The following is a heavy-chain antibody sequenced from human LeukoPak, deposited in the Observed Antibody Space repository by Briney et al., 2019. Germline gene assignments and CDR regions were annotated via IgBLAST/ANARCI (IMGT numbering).Heavy chain of an antibody. Sequence: ASVKVSCKASGYTFTSYGISWVRQAPGQGLEWMGWISVYNGNTNYAQKLQGRVTMTTDTSTSTAYMELRSLRSAATAVYYCARDQLSRGVWFDPWGQGTLVTVSS. D-gene: IGHD1-1*01. V-gene: IGHV1-18*01. CDR1: GYTFTSYG. CDR2: ISVYNGNT. CDR3: ARDQLSRGVWFDP. J-gene: IGHJ5*02.